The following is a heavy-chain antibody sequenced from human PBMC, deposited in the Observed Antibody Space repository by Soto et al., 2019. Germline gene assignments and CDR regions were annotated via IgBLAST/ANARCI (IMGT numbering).Heavy chain of an antibody. D-gene: IGHD4-4*01. J-gene: IGHJ6*02. Sequence: VQLVEFGGGLVQPGGSLRLSCAASGFTFSVYWMHWVRQAPGKGLVWVSRIDSDGSTTSYADSVKGRFTISRDNAKSTLYLQMNSLRAEDTAVYYCARPGYSNYGPGVDVWGQGTTVTVSS. CDR2: IDSDGSTT. V-gene: IGHV3-74*01. CDR3: ARPGYSNYGPGVDV. CDR1: GFTFSVYW.